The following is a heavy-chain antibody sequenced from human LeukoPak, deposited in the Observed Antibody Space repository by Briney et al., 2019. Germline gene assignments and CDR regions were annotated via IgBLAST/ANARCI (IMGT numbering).Heavy chain of an antibody. CDR3: AAEADYYDSSGYSY. V-gene: IGHV1-2*02. J-gene: IGHJ4*02. CDR1: GYTFTGYY. D-gene: IGHD3-22*01. Sequence: GASVKVSCKASGYTFTGYYMHWVRQAPGQGLEWMGWINPNSGGTNYAQKFQERVTVTRDMSTSTAYMELSSLRSEDTAVYYCAAEADYYDSSGYSYWGQGTLVTVSS. CDR2: INPNSGGT.